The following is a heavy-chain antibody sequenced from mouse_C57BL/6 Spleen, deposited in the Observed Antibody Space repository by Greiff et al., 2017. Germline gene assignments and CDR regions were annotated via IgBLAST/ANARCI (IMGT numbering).Heavy chain of an antibody. Sequence: VQLVESGAELVKPGASVKISCKASGYAFSSYWMNWVKQRPGKGLEWIGQIYPGDGDTNYNGKFKGKATLTADKSSSTAYMQLSSLTSEDSAVYFCARCGTTVDLWFAYWGQGTLVTVSA. V-gene: IGHV1-80*01. D-gene: IGHD1-1*01. CDR3: ARCGTTVDLWFAY. CDR1: GYAFSSYW. J-gene: IGHJ3*01. CDR2: IYPGDGDT.